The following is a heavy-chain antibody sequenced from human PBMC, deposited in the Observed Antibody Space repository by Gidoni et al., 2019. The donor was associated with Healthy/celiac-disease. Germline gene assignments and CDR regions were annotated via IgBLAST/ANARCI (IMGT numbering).Heavy chain of an antibody. CDR1: GFTFSSYS. CDR3: AVLPDTAMVTFDY. V-gene: IGHV3-21*01. CDR2: ISSSSSYI. D-gene: IGHD5-18*01. Sequence: EVQLVESGGGLVKPGGSLRLSCAASGFTFSSYSMNWVRQAPGKGLELVSSISSSSSYIYYADSVKGRFTISRDNAKNSLYLQMNSLRAEDTAVYYCAVLPDTAMVTFDYWGQGTLVTVSS. J-gene: IGHJ4*02.